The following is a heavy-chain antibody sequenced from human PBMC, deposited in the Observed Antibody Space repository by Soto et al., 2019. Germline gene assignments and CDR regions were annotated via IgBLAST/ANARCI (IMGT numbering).Heavy chain of an antibody. V-gene: IGHV3-23*01. CDR2: ISGSGGST. Sequence: EVQLLESGGGLVQPGGSLRLSCAASGFTFSSYAMSWVRQAPGKGLEWVSAISGSGGSTYYADSVKGRFTISRDNSKNTLYLRMNSMRAEETAVYYCAQEGERSSGWANFDSWGQGTLVTVSS. J-gene: IGHJ4*02. CDR1: GFTFSSYA. CDR3: AQEGERSSGWANFDS. D-gene: IGHD6-19*01.